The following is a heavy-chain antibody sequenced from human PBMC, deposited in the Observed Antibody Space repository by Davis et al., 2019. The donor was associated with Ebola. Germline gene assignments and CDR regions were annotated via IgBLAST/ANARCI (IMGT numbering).Heavy chain of an antibody. Sequence: ASVKVSCKASGYNFNVYPMGWVRQAPGQGLQWMGWINTHTGNPTYAQGFTGRFVFSLDTSVSTAYLQISSLKAEDTAVYYCARGKVLEWLFHGDYYYYGMDVWGKGTTVTVSS. V-gene: IGHV7-4-1*02. CDR2: INTHTGNP. CDR3: ARGKVLEWLFHGDYYYYGMDV. J-gene: IGHJ6*04. CDR1: GYNFNVYP. D-gene: IGHD3-3*01.